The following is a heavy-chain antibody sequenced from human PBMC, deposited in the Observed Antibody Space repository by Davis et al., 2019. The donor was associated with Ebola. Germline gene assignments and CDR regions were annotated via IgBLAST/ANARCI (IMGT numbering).Heavy chain of an antibody. CDR2: ISGSSNYI. V-gene: IGHV3-21*01. CDR3: ARGRNWFDP. J-gene: IGHJ5*02. CDR1: GFTFSSYS. Sequence: GESLKISCAASGFTFSSYSINWVRQAPGKGLEWVSSISGSSNYIYYADSVKGRFTISRDNAKNSLYLQMNSLRDEDTAVYYCARGRNWFDPWGQGTLVTVSS.